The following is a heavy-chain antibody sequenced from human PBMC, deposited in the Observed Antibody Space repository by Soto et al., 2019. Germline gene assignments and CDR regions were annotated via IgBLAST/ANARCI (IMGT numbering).Heavy chain of an antibody. Sequence: QVQLQESGPGLVKPSQTLSLTCTVSGGSISSGGYYWSWIRQHPGKGLEWIGYIYYSGSTYYNPSLKSRVTISVDTSKNQFSLKLSSVTAADTAVYYCARVYPSGAAWNYFDYWGQGTLVTVSS. D-gene: IGHD1-1*01. CDR2: IYYSGST. CDR1: GGSISSGGYY. CDR3: ARVYPSGAAWNYFDY. V-gene: IGHV4-31*03. J-gene: IGHJ4*02.